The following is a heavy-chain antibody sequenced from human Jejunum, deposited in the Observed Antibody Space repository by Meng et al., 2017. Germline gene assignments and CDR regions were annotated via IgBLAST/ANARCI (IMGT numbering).Heavy chain of an antibody. V-gene: IGHV4-4*02. D-gene: IGHD3-22*01. CDR1: GDSITTNTY. Sequence: QRQASGPALVKPSWTLSLTCTVSGDSITTNTYWSWVRQSPEKGLEWIGQIDHRGSPYYNPSLKSRVTMSVDKSKSQVSLQLTSVTAADTAVYYCAKHGGYYQHYWGQGTLVTVSS. CDR2: IDHRGSP. J-gene: IGHJ4*02. CDR3: AKHGGYYQHY.